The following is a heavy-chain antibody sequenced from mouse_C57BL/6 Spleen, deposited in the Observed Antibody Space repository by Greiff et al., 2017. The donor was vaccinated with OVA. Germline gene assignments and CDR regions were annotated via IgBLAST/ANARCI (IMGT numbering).Heavy chain of an antibody. CDR3: TRDYGSSEGY. J-gene: IGHJ2*01. V-gene: IGHV1-15*01. CDR1: GYTFTSYW. D-gene: IGHD1-1*01. Sequence: QVQLQQPGAELVRPGSSVKLSCKASGYTFTSYWMHWVKQRPVHGLEWIGAIDPETGGTAYNQKFKGKAILTSDKSSSTAYMELRSLTSEDSAVYYCTRDYGSSEGYWGQGTTLTVSS. CDR2: IDPETGGT.